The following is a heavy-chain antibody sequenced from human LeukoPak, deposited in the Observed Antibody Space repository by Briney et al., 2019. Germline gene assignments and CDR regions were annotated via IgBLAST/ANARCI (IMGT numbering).Heavy chain of an antibody. CDR3: ARGRSSMVRGYYYYYMDV. D-gene: IGHD3-10*01. CDR2: IYYSGST. J-gene: IGHJ6*03. V-gene: IGHV4-59*01. CDR1: GGSISSYY. Sequence: SETLSLTCTVSGGSISSYYWSWIRQPPAKGLEWIGYIYYSGSTNYNPSLKSRVTISVDTSKNQFSLKLSSVTAADTAVYYCARGRSSMVRGYYYYYMDVWGKGTTVTISS.